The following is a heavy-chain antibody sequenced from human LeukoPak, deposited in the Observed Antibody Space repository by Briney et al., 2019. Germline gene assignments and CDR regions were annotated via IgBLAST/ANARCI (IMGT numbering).Heavy chain of an antibody. CDR1: GYTFTDYY. D-gene: IGHD3-22*01. CDR3: ARDLSGYYDSSGYDD. J-gene: IGHJ4*02. V-gene: IGHV1-2*02. Sequence: ASVKVSCKASGYTFTDYYIHWVRQAPGQGLEWMGWINPNSGGTNYAQKFQGRVTITADKSTSTAYMELSSLRSEDTAVYYCARDLSGYYDSSGYDDWGQGTLVTVSS. CDR2: INPNSGGT.